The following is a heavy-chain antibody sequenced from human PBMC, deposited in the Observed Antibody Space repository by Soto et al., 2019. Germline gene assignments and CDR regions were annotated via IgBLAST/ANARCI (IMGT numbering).Heavy chain of an antibody. CDR3: ASGRVGYKRFDY. D-gene: IGHD5-12*01. CDR2: INHSGST. Sequence: PSETLSLTCAVYGGSFSGYYWSWIRQPPGKGLEWIGEINHSGSTNYNPSLKSRVTISVDTSKNQFSLKLSSVTAADTAVYYCASGRVGYKRFDYWGQGALVTVSS. V-gene: IGHV4-34*01. J-gene: IGHJ4*02. CDR1: GGSFSGYY.